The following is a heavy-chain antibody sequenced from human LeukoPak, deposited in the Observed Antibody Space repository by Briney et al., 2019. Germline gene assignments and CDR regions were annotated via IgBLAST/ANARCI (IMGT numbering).Heavy chain of an antibody. CDR3: AREDQGASWIYYFDY. CDR2: IYSGGTT. V-gene: IGHV3-53*01. Sequence: PGGSLRLSCAASGFTVSSTYMAWVRQAPGRGLEWVSIIYSGGTTYYADSVKGRFTISRDNSKNTLYLQMNSLRAEDTAVYYCAREDQGASWIYYFDYWGQGTLVTVFS. J-gene: IGHJ4*02. D-gene: IGHD2-2*01. CDR1: GFTVSSTY.